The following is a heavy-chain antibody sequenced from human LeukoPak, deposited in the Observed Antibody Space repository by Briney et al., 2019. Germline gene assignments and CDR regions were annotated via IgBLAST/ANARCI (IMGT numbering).Heavy chain of an antibody. Sequence: SETLSLTCDVYGGSFSDYCWSWIRQPPGKGLEWIGEIIQSGSTNYNPSLKSRVTISVDTSKNQFSLKLSSVTAADTAVYYCARRYGDYDAFDIWGQGTMVTVSS. CDR2: IIQSGST. CDR1: GGSFSDYC. V-gene: IGHV4-34*12. J-gene: IGHJ3*02. D-gene: IGHD4-17*01. CDR3: ARRYGDYDAFDI.